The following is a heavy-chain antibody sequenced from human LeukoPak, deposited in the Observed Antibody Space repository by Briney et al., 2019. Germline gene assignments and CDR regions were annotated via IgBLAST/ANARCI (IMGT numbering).Heavy chain of an antibody. CDR3: AGRNYSGSGSYSKSLSEDANYVY. J-gene: IGHJ4*02. CDR2: IYYSGST. V-gene: IGHV4-39*01. D-gene: IGHD3-10*01. Sequence: PSETLSLTCTVSGGSISSSSYYWGWIRQPPGKGLEWIGSIYYSGSTYYNPSLKSRVTISVVTSKNQFSLKLSSVTAADTAVYYCAGRNYSGSGSYSKSLSEDANYVYWGQGTLVTVSS. CDR1: GGSISSSSYY.